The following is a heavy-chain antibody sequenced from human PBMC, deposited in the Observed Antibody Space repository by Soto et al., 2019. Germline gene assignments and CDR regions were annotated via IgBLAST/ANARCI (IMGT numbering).Heavy chain of an antibody. J-gene: IGHJ4*02. CDR1: GGSISSYY. CDR2: IYYSGST. V-gene: IGHV4-59*12. Sequence: SETLSLTCTVSGGSISSYYWSWIRQPPGKGLEWIGYIYYSGSTNYSPSLKGRLTISVDTSKNQFSLKLTSVAAADTAVYYCARDKITGLFDYWGQGTLVTVSS. CDR3: ARDKITGLFDY. D-gene: IGHD2-8*02.